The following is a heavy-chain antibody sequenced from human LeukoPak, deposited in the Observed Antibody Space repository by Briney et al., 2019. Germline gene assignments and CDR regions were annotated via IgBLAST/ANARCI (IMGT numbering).Heavy chain of an antibody. D-gene: IGHD2/OR15-2a*01. Sequence: SETLSLTCAVYGGSFSGYYWSWIRQPPGKGLEWIGEINHSGSTNYNPSLKSRVTISVDTSKNQFSLKLSSVTAADTAVYYCARSLSYWGQGTLVTVSS. J-gene: IGHJ4*02. CDR3: ARSLSY. CDR1: GGSFSGYY. CDR2: INHSGST. V-gene: IGHV4-34*01.